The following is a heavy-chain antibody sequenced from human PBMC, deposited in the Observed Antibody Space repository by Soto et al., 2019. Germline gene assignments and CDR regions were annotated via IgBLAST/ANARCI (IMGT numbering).Heavy chain of an antibody. J-gene: IGHJ4*02. D-gene: IGHD3-16*01. V-gene: IGHV3-48*01. CDR2: ISSSSTI. CDR3: ARAYEGDYFDY. CDR1: GFTFSSYS. Sequence: GGSLRLSCAASGFTFSSYSMNWVRQAPGKGLEWVSYISSSSTIYYADSVKGRFTISRDNSKNTLYLQMNSLRAEDTAVYYCARAYEGDYFDYWGQGTLVTVSS.